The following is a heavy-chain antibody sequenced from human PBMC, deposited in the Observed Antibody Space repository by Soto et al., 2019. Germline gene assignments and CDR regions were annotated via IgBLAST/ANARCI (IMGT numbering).Heavy chain of an antibody. CDR3: ARAMVRGATDAFDI. D-gene: IGHD3-10*01. CDR2: IYHSGST. V-gene: IGHV4-30-2*01. J-gene: IGHJ3*02. CDR1: GGSISSGGYS. Sequence: SETLSLTCAVSGGSISSGGYSWSWIRQPPGKGLEWIGYIYHSGSTYYNPFLKSRVNISVDRSKNQFSLKLSSVTAADTAVYYCARAMVRGATDAFDIWGQGTMVTVSS.